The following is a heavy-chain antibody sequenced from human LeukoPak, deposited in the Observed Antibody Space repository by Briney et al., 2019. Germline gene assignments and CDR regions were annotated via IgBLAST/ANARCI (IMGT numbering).Heavy chain of an antibody. CDR1: GGSISNYY. CDR3: ARRVIMSAAGVPDTWLDP. Sequence: PSETLSLTCTVSGGSISNYYWNWIRQPPGKGLEWVGHISYSGGTKYNPSLQSQVTISIDTSKNQFSLNLSSVTAADTAVYYCARRVIMSAAGVPDTWLDPWGQGILVTVSS. D-gene: IGHD2-8*01. V-gene: IGHV4-59*08. CDR2: ISYSGGT. J-gene: IGHJ5*02.